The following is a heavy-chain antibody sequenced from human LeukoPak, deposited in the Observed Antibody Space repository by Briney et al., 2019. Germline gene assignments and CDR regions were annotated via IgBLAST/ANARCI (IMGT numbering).Heavy chain of an antibody. V-gene: IGHV3-21*01. CDR3: ARDPYDFWSGYSFSPAY. J-gene: IGHJ4*02. D-gene: IGHD3-3*01. Sequence: PGGSLRLSCAASGFTFSSYAMSWVRQAPGKGLEWVSSISSSSSYIYYADSVKGRFTISRDNSKNTLYLQMNSLGAEDTAVYYCARDPYDFWSGYSFSPAYWGQGTLVTVSS. CDR2: ISSSSSYI. CDR1: GFTFSSYA.